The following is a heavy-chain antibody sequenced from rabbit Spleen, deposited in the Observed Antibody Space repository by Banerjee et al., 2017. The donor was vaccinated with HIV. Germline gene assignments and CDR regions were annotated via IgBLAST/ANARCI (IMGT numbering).Heavy chain of an antibody. D-gene: IGHD8-1*01. J-gene: IGHJ6*01. V-gene: IGHV1S40*01. Sequence: QSLEESGGDLVKPGASLTLTCIASGVSFSGNSYMCWVRQAPGKGLEWIACIDSGSSGFTYFANWANDRFTISKTSSTTVTLQMTSLTVADTATYFCTRNLEDYAGSSYLDVWGPGTLVTV. CDR1: GVSFSGNSY. CDR2: IDSGSSGFT. CDR3: TRNLEDYAGSSYLDV.